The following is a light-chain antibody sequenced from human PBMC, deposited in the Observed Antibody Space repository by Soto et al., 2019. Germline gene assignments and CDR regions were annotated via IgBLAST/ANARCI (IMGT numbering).Light chain of an antibody. V-gene: IGLV2-14*01. J-gene: IGLJ2*01. CDR1: SSDVGDYSY. CDR3: SSYITSSALVV. Sequence: QSALTQPASVSGSPGQSITISCTGTSSDVGDYSYVSWFQQHPGKAPKLMIYEVSNRPSGVSNRFSGSKSGNTASLTISGLQVEDEADYYCSSYITSSALVVFGGGTTVTVL. CDR2: EVS.